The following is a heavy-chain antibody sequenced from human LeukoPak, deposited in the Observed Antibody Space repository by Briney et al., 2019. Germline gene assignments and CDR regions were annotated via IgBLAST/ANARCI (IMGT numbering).Heavy chain of an antibody. CDR1: GGSFSGYY. CDR3: ARGNLWDYRRYYYYMDV. V-gene: IGHV4-34*01. J-gene: IGHJ6*03. D-gene: IGHD4-11*01. Sequence: PSETLSLTCDVCGGSFSGYYWNWIRQPPGKGLEWIGEINHRGSTNYNPSLKSRVPISVDTSKNQFSLRLNSVTAADTAVYYCARGNLWDYRRYYYYMDVWGKGTTVTVSS. CDR2: INHRGST.